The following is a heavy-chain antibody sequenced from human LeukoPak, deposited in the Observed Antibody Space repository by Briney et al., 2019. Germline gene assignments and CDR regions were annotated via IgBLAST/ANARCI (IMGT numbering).Heavy chain of an antibody. CDR2: ISFDSIHK. CDR1: GFTFSDFA. J-gene: IGHJ4*02. CDR3: AKDMIGGVPHYFDY. D-gene: IGHD3-16*01. V-gene: IGHV3-30*04. Sequence: GGSLRLSCAASGFTFSDFAMHSVRQAPGKGLEWVAVISFDSIHKYYGDSVRGRFTISRDNSKNTLYLEMNSLRAEDTAVYYCAKDMIGGVPHYFDYWGQGTLVTFSS.